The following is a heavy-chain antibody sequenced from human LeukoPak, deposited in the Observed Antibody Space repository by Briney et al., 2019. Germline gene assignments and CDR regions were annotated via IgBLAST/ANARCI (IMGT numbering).Heavy chain of an antibody. Sequence: GGSLRLSCAASGFTFSSYSMNWVRQAPGKGLEWVSSISSSSSYISYADSVKGRFTISRDNAKNSLSLQMNSLGAEDTAVYYCAKGFWFDPWGQGTLVTVSS. CDR3: AKGFWFDP. V-gene: IGHV3-21*01. CDR1: GFTFSSYS. CDR2: ISSSSSYI. J-gene: IGHJ5*02.